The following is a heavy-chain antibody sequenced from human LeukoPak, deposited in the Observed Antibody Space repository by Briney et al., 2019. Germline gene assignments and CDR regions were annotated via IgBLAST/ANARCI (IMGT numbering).Heavy chain of an antibody. CDR2: IYTSGST. CDR3: ARHMRSPPSFIAAAGRFDY. Sequence: SETLSLTCTVSGGSISSGDFYWSWIRQPAGKGLEWIGRIYTSGSTNYNPSLQSRVTISVDTSKNQFSLKLTSVTAADTAVYYCARHMRSPPSFIAAAGRFDYWGQGTLVTVSS. J-gene: IGHJ4*02. CDR1: GGSISSGDFY. V-gene: IGHV4-61*02. D-gene: IGHD6-13*01.